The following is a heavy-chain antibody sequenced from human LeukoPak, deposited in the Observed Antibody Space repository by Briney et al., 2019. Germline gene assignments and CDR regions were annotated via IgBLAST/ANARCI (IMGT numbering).Heavy chain of an antibody. V-gene: IGHV1-8*01. CDR2: MNPNRGNT. CDR3: ARGAGYGSGSRDY. Sequence: ASVKVSCKASGYTFTSYDINWVRQAAGQGLEWMGWMNPNRGNTGYAQKFQGRVTMTRNISISTAYMELSSLKSEDTAVFYCARGAGYGSGSRDYWGQGTLVTVSS. D-gene: IGHD3-10*01. CDR1: GYTFTSYD. J-gene: IGHJ4*02.